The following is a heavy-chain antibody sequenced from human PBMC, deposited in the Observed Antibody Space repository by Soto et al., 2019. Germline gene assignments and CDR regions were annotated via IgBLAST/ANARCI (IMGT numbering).Heavy chain of an antibody. V-gene: IGHV3-21*01. Sequence: VGSLRLSCAASGFTFRRNNMNWVRQAPGKGLEWVASISSSSDYLYYADSVKGRFIISRDNFQNSLFLQMNNLRADDTAVYYCVRRVSDEDGAAAPWFFIENWGQGTPVTVSS. D-gene: IGHD6-25*01. CDR1: GFTFRRNN. J-gene: IGHJ4*02. CDR2: ISSSSDYL. CDR3: VRRVSDEDGAAAPWFFIEN.